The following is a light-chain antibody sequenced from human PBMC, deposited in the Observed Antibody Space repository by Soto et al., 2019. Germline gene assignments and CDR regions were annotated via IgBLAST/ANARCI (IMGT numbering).Light chain of an antibody. Sequence: QSVLTQPASVSGSPGQSITISCTGTSSDVGGYDYVSWYQLHPGKAPKLMVFEVSNRPSGVSYRFSGSKSGNTASLTISGLQAEDEADYFCSSYSISTADLFETGTKLTVL. CDR1: SSDVGGYDY. CDR2: EVS. CDR3: SSYSISTADL. V-gene: IGLV2-14*01. J-gene: IGLJ1*01.